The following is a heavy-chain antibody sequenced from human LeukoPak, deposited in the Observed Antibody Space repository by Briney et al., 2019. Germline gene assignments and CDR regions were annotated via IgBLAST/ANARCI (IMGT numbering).Heavy chain of an antibody. CDR3: ALNAHYYDSSGYFYNWFDP. CDR1: GGTFSSYA. CDR2: IIPIFGTA. D-gene: IGHD3-22*01. V-gene: IGHV1-69*13. J-gene: IGHJ5*02. Sequence: SVKVSCKASGGTFSSYAISWVRQAPGQGLEWMGGIIPIFGTANYAQKLQGRVTITADESTSTAYMELSSLRSEDTAVYYCALNAHYYDSSGYFYNWFDPWGQGTLVTVSS.